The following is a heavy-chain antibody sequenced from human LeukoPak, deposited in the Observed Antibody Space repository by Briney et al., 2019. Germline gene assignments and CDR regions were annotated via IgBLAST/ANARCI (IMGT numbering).Heavy chain of an antibody. V-gene: IGHV4-4*02. J-gene: IGHJ4*02. Sequence: PSETLSLTCAVSGDAISSNYWWTWVRQPPGKGLEWIGDVHHSGSSNYNPSLKSRVTMSVDKSENQFSLRLSSVSAADTAVYYCARGIPGYFGTSGYYYEYWGQGTLVTVSS. CDR1: GDAISSNYW. CDR3: ARGIPGYFGTSGYYYEY. CDR2: VHHSGSS. D-gene: IGHD3-22*01.